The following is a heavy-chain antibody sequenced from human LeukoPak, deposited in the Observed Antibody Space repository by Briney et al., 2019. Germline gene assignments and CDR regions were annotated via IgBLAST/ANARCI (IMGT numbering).Heavy chain of an antibody. Sequence: PSETLSLTCTVSGGSISSSSYYWGWIRQPPGKGLEWIGSIYYSGSTYYNPSLKSRVTISVDTSKNQFSLKLSSVTAADTAVYYCARDSAMVTLWLHYWGQGTLVTVSS. CDR1: GGSISSSSYY. J-gene: IGHJ4*02. V-gene: IGHV4-39*07. CDR3: ARDSAMVTLWLHY. CDR2: IYYSGST. D-gene: IGHD5-18*01.